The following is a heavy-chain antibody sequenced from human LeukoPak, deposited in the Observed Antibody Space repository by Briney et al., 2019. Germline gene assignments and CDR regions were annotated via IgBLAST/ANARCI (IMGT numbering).Heavy chain of an antibody. CDR3: ARVEMATIANWFDP. J-gene: IGHJ5*02. Sequence: SETLSLTCTVSGGSISSYYWGWIRQPPGRGLEWIGYIYYSGSTNYNPSLKSRVTISVDTSKNQFSLKLSSVTAADTAVYYCARVEMATIANWFDPWGQGTLVTVSS. CDR1: GGSISSYY. CDR2: IYYSGST. V-gene: IGHV4-59*01. D-gene: IGHD5-24*01.